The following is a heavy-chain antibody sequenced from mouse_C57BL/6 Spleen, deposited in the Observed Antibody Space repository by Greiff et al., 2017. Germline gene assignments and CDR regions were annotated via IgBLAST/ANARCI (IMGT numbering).Heavy chain of an antibody. D-gene: IGHD2-4*01. CDR1: GYTFTNYG. V-gene: IGHV1-63*01. J-gene: IGHJ4*01. CDR3: ARATYYDFDYAMDY. Sequence: QVQLKESGAELVRPGTSVKMSCKASGYTFTNYGIGWAKQRPGHGLEWIGDINPGGGYPNYHEKFKGKATLTADKSSSTAYMQFSSRTSEDSAIYYCARATYYDFDYAMDYWGQGTSVTVSS. CDR2: INPGGGYP.